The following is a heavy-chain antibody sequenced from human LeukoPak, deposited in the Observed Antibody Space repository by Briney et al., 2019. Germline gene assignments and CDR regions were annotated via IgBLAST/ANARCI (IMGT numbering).Heavy chain of an antibody. V-gene: IGHV4-59*01. D-gene: IGHD2-21*02. J-gene: IGHJ2*01. CDR2: IYYTGST. CDR3: ARCDCDRETGFDL. Sequence: SSETLSLTCTVSGGSISSYYWSWIRQPPGKGLEWIGYIYYTGSTNYNPSLKSRVTISADRPKDQFSLKLSSVTAADTAVYYCARCDCDRETGFDLWGRGTLVTVSS. CDR1: GGSISSYY.